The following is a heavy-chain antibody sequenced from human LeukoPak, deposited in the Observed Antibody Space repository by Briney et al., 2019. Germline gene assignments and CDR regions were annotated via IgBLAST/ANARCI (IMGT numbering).Heavy chain of an antibody. CDR1: GGSISSSSYY. D-gene: IGHD3-9*01. CDR2: IYYSGST. V-gene: IGHV4-30-4*08. CDR3: ARAEKAKTDWFEYYYYGMDV. J-gene: IGHJ6*02. Sequence: SETLSLTCTVSGGSISSSSYYWGWIRQPPGKGLEWIGYIYYSGSTYYNPSLKSRVTISVDTSKNQFSLKLSSVTAADTAVYYCARAEKAKTDWFEYYYYGMDVWGQGTTVTVSS.